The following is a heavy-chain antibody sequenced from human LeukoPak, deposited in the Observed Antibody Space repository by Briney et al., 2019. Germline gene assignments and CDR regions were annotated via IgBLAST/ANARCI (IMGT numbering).Heavy chain of an antibody. CDR2: IKQDGSEK. D-gene: IGHD3-22*01. CDR3: ATKKPYYYDSSCYYSWAFDI. CDR1: GFTFISYW. Sequence: GGSLRRSCAASGFTFISYWMSWVRQAPGKGLEWVANIKQDGSEKYYVDSVKGRFTISRDNAKNSLYLQMNSLRAEDTAVYYCATKKPYYYDSSCYYSWAFDIWGQGTMVPVSS. V-gene: IGHV3-7*01. J-gene: IGHJ3*02.